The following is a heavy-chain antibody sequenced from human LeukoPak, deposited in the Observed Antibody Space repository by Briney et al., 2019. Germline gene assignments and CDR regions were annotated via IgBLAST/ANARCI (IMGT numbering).Heavy chain of an antibody. Sequence: SETLPLTCAVSGYSISSGYYWGWIRQPPGKGLEWIGSIYHSGSTYYNPSLKSRVTISVDTSKNQFSLKLSSVTAADTAVYYCARVRASGQLVQGRYYFDYWGQGTLVTVSS. V-gene: IGHV4-38-2*01. CDR2: IYHSGST. CDR3: ARVRASGQLVQGRYYFDY. J-gene: IGHJ4*02. CDR1: GYSISSGYY. D-gene: IGHD6-13*01.